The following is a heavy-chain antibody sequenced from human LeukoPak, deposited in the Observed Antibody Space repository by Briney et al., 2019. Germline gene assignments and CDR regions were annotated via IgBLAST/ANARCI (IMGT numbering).Heavy chain of an antibody. CDR2: IIPIFGTA. D-gene: IGHD3-10*01. CDR3: ARVGSGSYTYYYYMNV. V-gene: IGHV1-69*05. Sequence: SVKVSCKAPGGTFSSYAISWVRQAPGQGLEWMGGIIPIFGTANYAQKFQGRVTITTDESTSTAYMELSSLRSEDTAVYYCARVGSGSYTYYYYMNVWGKGTTVTVSS. CDR1: GGTFSSYA. J-gene: IGHJ6*03.